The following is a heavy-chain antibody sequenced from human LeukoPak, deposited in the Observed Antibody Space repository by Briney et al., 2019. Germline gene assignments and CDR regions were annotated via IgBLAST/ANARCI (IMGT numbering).Heavy chain of an antibody. V-gene: IGHV3-11*01. CDR1: GFTFSDYY. J-gene: IGHJ4*02. D-gene: IGHD1-26*01. CDR2: ISSSGSTI. CDR3: AREARVSRWELMRDFDY. Sequence: GGSLRLSCAASGFTFSDYYMSWIRQAPGKGLEWVSYISSSGSTIYYADSVKGRFTISRDNAKNSLYLQMNSLRAEDTAVYYCAREARVSRWELMRDFDYWGQGTLVTVSS.